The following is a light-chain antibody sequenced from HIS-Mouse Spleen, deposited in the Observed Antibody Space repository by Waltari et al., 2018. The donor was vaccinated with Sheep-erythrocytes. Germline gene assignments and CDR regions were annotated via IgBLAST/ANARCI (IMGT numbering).Light chain of an antibody. V-gene: IGLV2-11*01. J-gene: IGLJ1*01. CDR3: CSYAGSYNHV. Sequence: QPALTQPRSVSGSPGQSVTISCTGTSSHVGGYNYVSWYQQHPGKAPKLMIYDVSKRPSGVPDRFSGSKSGNTASLTISGLQAEDEADYYCCSYAGSYNHVFATGTKVTVL. CDR1: SSHVGGYNY. CDR2: DVS.